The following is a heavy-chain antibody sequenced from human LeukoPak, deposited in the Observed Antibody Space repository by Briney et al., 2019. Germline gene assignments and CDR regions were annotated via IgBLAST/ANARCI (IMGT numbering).Heavy chain of an antibody. CDR2: INWNGGST. CDR3: ARDSSNRDYYYYYYMDV. V-gene: IGHV3-20*04. D-gene: IGHD2/OR15-2a*01. CDR1: GFTFDDYG. J-gene: IGHJ6*03. Sequence: GRSLRLSCAASGFTFDDYGMSGVRQAPGKGLEWVSGINWNGGSTGYADSVKGRFTISRDNAKNSLYLQMNSLRAEDTALYYCARDSSNRDYYYYYYMDVWGKGTTVTVS.